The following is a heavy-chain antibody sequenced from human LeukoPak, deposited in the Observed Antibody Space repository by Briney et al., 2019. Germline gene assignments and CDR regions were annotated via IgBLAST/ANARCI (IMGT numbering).Heavy chain of an antibody. V-gene: IGHV3-73*01. CDR2: IRSKANSYAT. CDR1: GFTFSSYA. J-gene: IGHJ4*02. CDR3: TRFVGATSFDY. Sequence: PGGSLRLSCAASGFTFSSYAMSWVRQASGKGLEWVGRIRSKANSYATAYAASVKGRFTISRDDSKNTAYLQMNSLKTEDTAVYYCTRFVGATSFDYWGQGTLVTVSS. D-gene: IGHD1-26*01.